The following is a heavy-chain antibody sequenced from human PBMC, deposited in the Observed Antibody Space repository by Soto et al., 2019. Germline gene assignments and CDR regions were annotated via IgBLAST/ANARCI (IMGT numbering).Heavy chain of an antibody. CDR3: AKEISSYDFWSGYSQRGGMDV. Sequence: GGSLRLSCAASGFTFSSYAMSWVRQAPGKGLEWVSAISGSGGSTYYADSVKGRFTISRDNSKNTLYLQMNGLRAEDTAVYYCAKEISSYDFWSGYSQRGGMDVWGQGTTVTVSS. J-gene: IGHJ6*02. V-gene: IGHV3-23*01. CDR1: GFTFSSYA. D-gene: IGHD3-3*01. CDR2: ISGSGGST.